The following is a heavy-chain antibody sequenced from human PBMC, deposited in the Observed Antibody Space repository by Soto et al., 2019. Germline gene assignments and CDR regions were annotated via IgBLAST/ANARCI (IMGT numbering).Heavy chain of an antibody. CDR1: GFTFSSYG. CDR2: ISGSGGST. CDR3: AKSEGYSSGWYLD. Sequence: EVQQLESGGGLVQPGGSLRLSCAASGFTFSSYGMSWGRQAPGKGLEWVSAISGSGGSTYNADSVKCRFTISRDNSKNTLYLQMNSLRAEDTAVYYCAKSEGYSSGWYLDWGQGTLVTVSS. V-gene: IGHV3-23*01. D-gene: IGHD6-19*01. J-gene: IGHJ4*02.